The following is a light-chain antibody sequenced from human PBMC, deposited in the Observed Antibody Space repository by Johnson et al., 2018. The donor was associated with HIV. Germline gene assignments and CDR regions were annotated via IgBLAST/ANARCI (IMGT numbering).Light chain of an antibody. Sequence: QSVLTQSPSVSAAPGQKVTISCSGSSSNIGNNYVSWYQQLPGTAPKLLIYDTIKRHSGIPDRFSGSKSGTSATLGITGLQTGDEADYYCGTWDSSLSAYLVGTGTKVTVL. V-gene: IGLV1-51*01. CDR1: SSNIGNNY. J-gene: IGLJ1*01. CDR3: GTWDSSLSAYL. CDR2: DTI.